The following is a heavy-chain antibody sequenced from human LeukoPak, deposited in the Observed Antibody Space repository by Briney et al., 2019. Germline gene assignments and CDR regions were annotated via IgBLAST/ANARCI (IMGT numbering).Heavy chain of an antibody. Sequence: GGSLRLSCAASGFTFSSYAMHWVRQAPGKGLEWVAVIWYDGSNKYYADSVKGRFTISRDNSKNTLYLQMNSLRAEDTAVYYCARDKWEQLWFYGMDVWGQGTTVTVSS. J-gene: IGHJ6*02. D-gene: IGHD5-18*01. V-gene: IGHV3-33*08. CDR1: GFTFSSYA. CDR2: IWYDGSNK. CDR3: ARDKWEQLWFYGMDV.